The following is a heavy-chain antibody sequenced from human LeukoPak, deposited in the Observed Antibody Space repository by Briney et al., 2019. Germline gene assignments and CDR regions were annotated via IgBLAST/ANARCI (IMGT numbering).Heavy chain of an antibody. CDR1: GFTFSSYS. CDR3: ARAPTVTATFGY. D-gene: IGHD4-17*01. CDR2: ISSSSSYI. V-gene: IGHV3-21*01. J-gene: IGHJ4*02. Sequence: GGSLRLSCAASGFTFSSYSMNWVRQALGKGLEWVSSISSSSSYIYYADSVKGRFTISRDNAKNSLYLQMNSLRAEDTAVYYCARAPTVTATFGYWGQGTLVTVSS.